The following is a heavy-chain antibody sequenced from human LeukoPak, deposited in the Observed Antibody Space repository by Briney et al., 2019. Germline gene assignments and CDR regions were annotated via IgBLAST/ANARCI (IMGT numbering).Heavy chain of an antibody. CDR2: ISSSGSTI. CDR1: GFTFSSYE. D-gene: IGHD3-10*02. V-gene: IGHV3-48*03. CDR3: AELGITMIGGV. Sequence: GGSLRLSCAASGFTFSSYEMNWVRQAPGKGLEWVSYISSSGSTIYYADSVRGRFTISRDNAKNSLYLQMNSLRAEDTAVYYCAELGITMIGGVWGKGTTVTIS. J-gene: IGHJ6*03.